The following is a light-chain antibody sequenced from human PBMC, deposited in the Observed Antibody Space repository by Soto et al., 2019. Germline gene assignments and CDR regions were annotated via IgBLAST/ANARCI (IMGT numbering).Light chain of an antibody. Sequence: GDRVIITCRASKSINSWLAWYQQKPGKAPKLLIYDASSLKSGVPSRFSGSGSGTEFTLTISSLQPDDFATYYCQQYNSYWTFGQGTKVDIK. CDR2: DAS. V-gene: IGKV1-5*01. CDR3: QQYNSYWT. J-gene: IGKJ1*01. CDR1: KSINSW.